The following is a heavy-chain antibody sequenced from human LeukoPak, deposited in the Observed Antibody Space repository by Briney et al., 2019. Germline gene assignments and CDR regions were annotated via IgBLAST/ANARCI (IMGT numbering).Heavy chain of an antibody. D-gene: IGHD6-13*01. CDR1: GYTFTGYD. Sequence: GASVKVSCKTSGYTFTGYDINWVRQAPGQGREWMGGMKSNSGDTHFAQKFQGRLTMTRNTSINTAFMELSSLTAEDAAVYYCARGEYSSSWYPFDYWGQGSLVTVSS. CDR3: ARGEYSSSWYPFDY. CDR2: MKSNSGDT. V-gene: IGHV1-8*01. J-gene: IGHJ4*02.